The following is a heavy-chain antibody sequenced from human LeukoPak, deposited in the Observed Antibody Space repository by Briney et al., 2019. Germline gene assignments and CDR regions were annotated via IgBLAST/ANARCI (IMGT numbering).Heavy chain of an antibody. D-gene: IGHD2-2*02. CDR3: ARGGNVVVPAAIRY. V-gene: IGHV4-38-2*01. CDR1: GYSISSGYY. CDR2: IYHSGST. J-gene: IGHJ4*02. Sequence: SETLSLTCAVSGYSISSGYYWGWIRQPPGKGLEWIGSIYHSGSTYYNPSLKSRVTISVDTSKNQFSLKLSSVTAADTAVYYCARGGNVVVPAAIRYWGQGTLVTVSS.